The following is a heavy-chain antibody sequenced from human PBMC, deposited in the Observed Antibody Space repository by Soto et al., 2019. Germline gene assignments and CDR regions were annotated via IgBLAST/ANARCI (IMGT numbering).Heavy chain of an antibody. CDR3: ARDGPTGGYDFWSGYYFDNPWFDP. V-gene: IGHV3-20*04. D-gene: IGHD3-3*01. Sequence: GGSLRLSCAASGFTFDDYGMSWVRQAPGKGLEWVSGINWNGGSTGYADSVKGRFTISRDNAKNSLYLQMNSLRAEDTALYYCARDGPTGGYDFWSGYYFDNPWFDPWGQGTLVTVSS. J-gene: IGHJ5*02. CDR1: GFTFDDYG. CDR2: INWNGGST.